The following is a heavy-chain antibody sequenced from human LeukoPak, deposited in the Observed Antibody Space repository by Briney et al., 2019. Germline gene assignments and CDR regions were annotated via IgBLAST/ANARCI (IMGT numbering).Heavy chain of an antibody. Sequence: PGRSLRLSCAASGFTFSSYSMNWVRQAPGKGLEWVSSISSSSSYIYYADSVKGRFTISRDNAKNSLYLQMNSLRAEDTAVYYCARDSNRLHPIYYYYYMDVWGKGTTVTVSS. CDR1: GFTFSSYS. D-gene: IGHD4-11*01. CDR3: ARDSNRLHPIYYYYYMDV. J-gene: IGHJ6*03. CDR2: ISSSSSYI. V-gene: IGHV3-21*01.